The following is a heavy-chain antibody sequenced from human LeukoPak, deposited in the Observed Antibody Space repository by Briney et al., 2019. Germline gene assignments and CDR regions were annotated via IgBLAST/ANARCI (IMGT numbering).Heavy chain of an antibody. Sequence: SETLSLTCAVSGYSISSGYFWGWIRLPPGKGLEWIASIYHSGSTYYNPSLKSRVTISVDTSLNQFSLKLSSVTAADTAVYYCARTQSSGIVGATTQFDYWGQGTLATVSS. J-gene: IGHJ4*02. V-gene: IGHV4-38-2*01. CDR3: ARTQSSGIVGATTQFDY. D-gene: IGHD1-26*01. CDR2: IYHSGST. CDR1: GYSISSGYF.